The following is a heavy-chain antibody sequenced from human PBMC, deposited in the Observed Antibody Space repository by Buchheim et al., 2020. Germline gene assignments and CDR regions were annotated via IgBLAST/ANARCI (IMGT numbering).Heavy chain of an antibody. D-gene: IGHD3-22*01. CDR2: VWYDGSNK. CDR1: GFTFRSYG. V-gene: IGHV3-33*01. J-gene: IGHJ4*02. CDR3: ARDLYSSGYEFDY. Sequence: VQLVESGGGVVQPGKSLRLSCAASGFTFRSYGMHWVRQAPGKGLEWVAVVWYDGSNKYYADSVKGRFTISRDNSKNTLYLQMNSLRAEDTAVYYCARDLYSSGYEFDYWGQGTL.